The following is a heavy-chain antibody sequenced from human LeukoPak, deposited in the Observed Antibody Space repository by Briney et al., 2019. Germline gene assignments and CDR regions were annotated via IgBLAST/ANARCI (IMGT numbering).Heavy chain of an antibody. V-gene: IGHV1-18*01. CDR1: GYTFTSYG. J-gene: IGHJ4*02. Sequence: GASVKVSCKASGYTFTSYGISWVRQAPGQGLEWMGWISAYNGNTNYAQKLQGRVTMTTDTSTSTAYMELRSLRSDDTAVYYCARVVYYDILTGYYRGYFDYWGQGTLVTVSS. CDR3: ARVVYYDILTGYYRGYFDY. D-gene: IGHD3-9*01. CDR2: ISAYNGNT.